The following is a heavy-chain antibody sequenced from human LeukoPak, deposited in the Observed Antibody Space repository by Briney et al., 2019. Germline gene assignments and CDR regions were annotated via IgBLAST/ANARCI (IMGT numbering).Heavy chain of an antibody. V-gene: IGHV4-59*01. CDR1: GVSINNYY. CDR2: LHYREST. Sequence: SETLSPTCTVSGVSINNYYWSWLPQPPGKGLDWIGYLHYRESTSYNPSLKSRVTISVDTSKNQFPLTLSSVTAADTAVYYCARYEAGGSALGSWGQGTLVTVSS. D-gene: IGHD2-15*01. J-gene: IGHJ4*02. CDR3: ARYEAGGSALGS.